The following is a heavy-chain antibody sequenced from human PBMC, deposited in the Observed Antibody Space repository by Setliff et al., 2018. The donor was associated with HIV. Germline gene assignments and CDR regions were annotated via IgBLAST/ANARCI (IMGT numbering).Heavy chain of an antibody. CDR3: ARDKDEDYGSTSFDY. Sequence: GGSLRLSCEASGFTFSSYWMSWVRQAPGKGLEWVANINQDASKKYYVDSVKGRFTISRDNAKNSLSLQMNSLRVEDTAVYYCARDKDEDYGSTSFDYWGQGILVTVSS. CDR2: INQDASKK. D-gene: IGHD4-17*01. J-gene: IGHJ4*02. CDR1: GFTFSSYW. V-gene: IGHV3-7*03.